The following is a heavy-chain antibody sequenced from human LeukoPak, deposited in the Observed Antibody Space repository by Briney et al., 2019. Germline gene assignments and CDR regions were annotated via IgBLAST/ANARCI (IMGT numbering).Heavy chain of an antibody. CDR2: ISAYNGNT. CDR1: GYTFTSYG. D-gene: IGHD3-3*01. CDR3: ARDYDFWSGYYILPFDY. Sequence: ASVKVSCKASGYTFTSYGISWVRQAPGQGLEWMGWISAYNGNTNYAQKLQGRVTMTTDTSTSTAYMELRSLRSDDTAVHYCARDYDFWSGYYILPFDYWGQGTLVTVSS. V-gene: IGHV1-18*01. J-gene: IGHJ4*02.